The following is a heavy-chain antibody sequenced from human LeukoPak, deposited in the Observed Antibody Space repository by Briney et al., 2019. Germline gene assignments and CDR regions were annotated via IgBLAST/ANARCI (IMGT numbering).Heavy chain of an antibody. CDR1: CGSISSSSHY. J-gene: IGHJ4*02. CDR3: ASGSYYPYYFDY. Sequence: SETLSLTCTVSCGSISSSSHYWGWIRQPPGKGLEWIGSIYYSGSTYYNPSLKGRVTISIDTSKNQFSLKLSSVTAADTAFYYCASGSYYPYYFDYWGQGTLVTVSS. D-gene: IGHD1-26*01. CDR2: IYYSGST. V-gene: IGHV4-39*01.